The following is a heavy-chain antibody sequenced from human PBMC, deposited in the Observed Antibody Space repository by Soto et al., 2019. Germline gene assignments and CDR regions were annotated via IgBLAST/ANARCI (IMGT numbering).Heavy chain of an antibody. J-gene: IGHJ4*02. CDR3: GRDPKRRDGSNFDS. CDR1: GFIFTDYS. D-gene: IGHD5-12*01. V-gene: IGHV3-11*01. Sequence: QVQLVESGGGLVVPGGSLRLSCSASGFIFTDYSMTWIRQAQGKGLEWVSYISNGDETTQYADSVKGRFSVSRDNAKKVLFLLMNSLRADDTAVYYCGRDPKRRDGSNFDSWGRGALVTVSS. CDR2: ISNGDETT.